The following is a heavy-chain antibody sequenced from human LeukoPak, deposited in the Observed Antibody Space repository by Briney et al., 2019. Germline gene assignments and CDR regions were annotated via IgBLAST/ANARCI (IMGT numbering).Heavy chain of an antibody. CDR1: GYTFTGYY. D-gene: IGHD2-21*02. CDR2: INPNSGGT. J-gene: IGHJ5*02. CDR3: ARDYCGGDCYLYNWFDP. Sequence: ASVKVSCKASGYTFTGYYMHWVRQAPGQGLEWMGWINPNSGGTNYAQKFQGRVTMTRDTSISTAYMELNRLRSDDTAVYYCARDYCGGDCYLYNWFDPWGQGTLVTVSS. V-gene: IGHV1-2*02.